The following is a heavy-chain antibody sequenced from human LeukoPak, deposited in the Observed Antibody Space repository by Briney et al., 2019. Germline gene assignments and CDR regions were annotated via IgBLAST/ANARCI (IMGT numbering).Heavy chain of an antibody. V-gene: IGHV3-21*01. CDR2: ISSSSSYR. CDR1: GFTFSSYT. J-gene: IGHJ5*02. D-gene: IGHD6-13*01. Sequence: GGSLRLSCAASGFTFSSYTMNWVRQAPGKGLEWVSSISSSSSYRYYADAVKGRFTISRDNAKNSLYLQMNSLRAEDTAVYYCARLTAAAENWFDPWGQGTLVTVSS. CDR3: ARLTAAAENWFDP.